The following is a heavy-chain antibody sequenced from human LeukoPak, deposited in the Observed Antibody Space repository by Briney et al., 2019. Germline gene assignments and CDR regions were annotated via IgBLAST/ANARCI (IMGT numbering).Heavy chain of an antibody. CDR3: ARDSDYDSSGYQLH. D-gene: IGHD3-22*01. V-gene: IGHV3-7*01. CDR1: GFTFSSYW. CDR2: IKQDGSEK. Sequence: PGGSFRLSCAASGFTFSSYWMSWVRQAPGKGLEWVANIKQDGSEKYYVDSVKGRFTISRDNAKNSLYLQMNSLRAEDTAVYYCARDSDYDSSGYQLHWGQGTLVTVSS. J-gene: IGHJ4*02.